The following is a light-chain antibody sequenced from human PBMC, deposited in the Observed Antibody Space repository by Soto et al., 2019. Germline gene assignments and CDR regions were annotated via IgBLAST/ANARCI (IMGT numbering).Light chain of an antibody. V-gene: IGKV1-5*01. J-gene: IGKJ4*01. Sequence: DIQMTQSPSTLSASLGDRVTITCRASQSISSWLAWYQQKPGKAPKLLIYAASSLESGVLSRFSGSGSGPVFTLAISFLQPDDFATYYFQQYNSYLITFGGGTTVEIK. CDR1: QSISSW. CDR3: QQYNSYLIT. CDR2: AAS.